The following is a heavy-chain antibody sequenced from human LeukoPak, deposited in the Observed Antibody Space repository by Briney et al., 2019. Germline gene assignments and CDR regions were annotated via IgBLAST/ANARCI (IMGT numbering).Heavy chain of an antibody. J-gene: IGHJ4*02. CDR1: GFTFSDYY. CDR3: AREDYGDYYFDY. CDR2: ISSSGSTI. V-gene: IGHV3-11*04. Sequence: GGSLRLSCAASGFTFSDYYMSWIRQAPGKGLEWVSYISSSGSTIYYADSVKGRFTISRDDAKNTLYLQMNSLRAEDTAVYYCAREDYGDYYFDYWGQGTLVTVSS. D-gene: IGHD4-17*01.